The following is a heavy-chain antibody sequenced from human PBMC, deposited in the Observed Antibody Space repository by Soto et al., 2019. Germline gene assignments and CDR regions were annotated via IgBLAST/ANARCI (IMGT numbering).Heavy chain of an antibody. D-gene: IGHD3-10*01. CDR2: IYYSGST. V-gene: IGHV4-59*08. J-gene: IGHJ4*02. CDR1: GGSISSYY. CDR3: ARGSMFFGY. Sequence: QVQLQESGPGLVKPSETLSLTCTVSGGSISSYYWSWIRQPPGKGLEWIGYIYYSGSTNYNPSLKSRVTISVDTSKNQFSLKLSSVTAADTAVYYCARGSMFFGYWGQGTLVTVSS.